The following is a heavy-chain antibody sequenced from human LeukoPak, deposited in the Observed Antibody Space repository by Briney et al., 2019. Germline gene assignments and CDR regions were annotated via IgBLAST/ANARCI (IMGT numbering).Heavy chain of an antibody. V-gene: IGHV3-7*01. CDR1: GFTFSNYW. D-gene: IGHD6-13*01. CDR3: ARRYSSSWYRGSDAFDI. Sequence: GGSLRLSCEASGFTFSNYWMSWVRQPPGKGLEWVANIKEDGSEKYYVDSVKGRFTISRDNAKNSLYLQMNSLRAEDTAVYYCARRYSSSWYRGSDAFDIWGQGTMVTVSS. CDR2: IKEDGSEK. J-gene: IGHJ3*02.